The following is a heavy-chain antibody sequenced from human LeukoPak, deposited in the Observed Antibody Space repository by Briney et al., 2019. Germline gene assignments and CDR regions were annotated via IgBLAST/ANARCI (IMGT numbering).Heavy chain of an antibody. J-gene: IGHJ4*02. D-gene: IGHD6-13*01. CDR3: ARIAAAGLDY. CDR2: IYYSGST. CDR1: GGSISSHY. Sequence: SETLSLTRTVSGGSISSHYWSWIRQPPGKGLEWIGYIYYSGSTNYNPSLKSRVTISVDTSKNQFSLKLSSVTAADTAVYYCARIAAAGLDYWGQGTLVTVSS. V-gene: IGHV4-59*11.